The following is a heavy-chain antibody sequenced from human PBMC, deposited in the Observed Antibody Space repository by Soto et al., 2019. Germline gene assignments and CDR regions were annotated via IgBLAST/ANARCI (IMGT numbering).Heavy chain of an antibody. D-gene: IGHD5-18*01. CDR3: AGDTAYDYYYYYGMDV. Sequence: SETLSLTCAVYCGSFSGYYWSWIRQPPGKGLEWIGEINHSGSTNYNPSLKSRVTISVDTSKNQFSLKLSSVTAADTAVYYCAGDTAYDYYYYYGMDVWGQGTTVTVSS. V-gene: IGHV4-34*01. CDR1: CGSFSGYY. J-gene: IGHJ6*02. CDR2: INHSGST.